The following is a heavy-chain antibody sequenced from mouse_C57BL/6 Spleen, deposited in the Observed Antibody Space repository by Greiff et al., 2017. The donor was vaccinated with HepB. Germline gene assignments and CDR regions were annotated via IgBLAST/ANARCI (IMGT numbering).Heavy chain of an antibody. D-gene: IGHD2-3*01. CDR3: ARGDDGPLRGYFDV. V-gene: IGHV1-18*01. CDR1: GYTFTDYN. CDR2: INPNNGGT. Sequence: EVQLQQSGPELVKPGASVKIPCKASGYTFTDYNMDWVKQSHGKSLEWIGDINPNNGGTIYNQKFKGKATLTVDKSSSTAYMELRSLTSEDTAVYYCARGDDGPLRGYFDVWGTGTTVTVSS. J-gene: IGHJ1*03.